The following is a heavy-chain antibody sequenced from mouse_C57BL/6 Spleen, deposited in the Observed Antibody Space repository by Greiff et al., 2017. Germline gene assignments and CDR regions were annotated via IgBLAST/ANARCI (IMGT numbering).Heavy chain of an antibody. CDR1: GFTFSSYA. CDR3: ARDPHYGNYVGYAMDY. CDR2: ISDGGSYT. D-gene: IGHD2-1*01. V-gene: IGHV5-4*01. J-gene: IGHJ4*01. Sequence: DVKLMESGGGLVKPGGSLKLSCAASGFTFSSYAMSWVRQTPEKRQQWVATISDGGSYTYYPDNVKGRFTISRDNAKNNLYLQMSHLKSEDTAMYYCARDPHYGNYVGYAMDYWGQGTSVTVSS.